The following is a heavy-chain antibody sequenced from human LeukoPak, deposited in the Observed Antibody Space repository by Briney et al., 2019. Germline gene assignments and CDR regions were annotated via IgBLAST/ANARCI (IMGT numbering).Heavy chain of an antibody. Sequence: GGSLRLSCAASGFTFSSYSMNWVRQAPGKGLEWVSYISSSSSTIYYADSVKGRFTISRDNAKNPLYLQMNSLRAEDTAVYYCAREGRRYQPPHGAFDIWGQGTMVTVSS. CDR1: GFTFSSYS. CDR3: AREGRRYQPPHGAFDI. CDR2: ISSSSSTI. V-gene: IGHV3-48*04. D-gene: IGHD2-2*01. J-gene: IGHJ3*02.